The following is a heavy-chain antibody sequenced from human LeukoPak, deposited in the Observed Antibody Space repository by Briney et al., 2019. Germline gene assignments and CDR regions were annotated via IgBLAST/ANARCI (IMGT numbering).Heavy chain of an antibody. Sequence: PGGSRRLSWAASGFTFSSYSMHWVRQAPGKGREWVAVISYDGSNKYYADSVKGRFTISRDNSKKTLYLQMSSLTAEDTAVYYCARDDGLSWAFGELLNDWGQGTLVTVSS. D-gene: IGHD3-10*01. J-gene: IGHJ4*02. V-gene: IGHV3-30*15. CDR2: ISYDGSNK. CDR1: GFTFSSYS. CDR3: ARDDGLSWAFGELLND.